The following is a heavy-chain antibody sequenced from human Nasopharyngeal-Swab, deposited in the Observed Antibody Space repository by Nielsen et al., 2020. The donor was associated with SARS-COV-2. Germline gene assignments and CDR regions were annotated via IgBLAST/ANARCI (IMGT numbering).Heavy chain of an antibody. J-gene: IGHJ6*03. CDR1: GGTFSSYA. CDR2: IDPSDSYT. V-gene: IGHV5-10-1*01. Sequence: KVSCKASGGTFSSYAISWVRQMPGKGLEWMGRIDPSDSYTNYSPSFQGHVTISADKSISTAYLQWSSLKASDTAMYYCARSAAYCGGDCYSRGYYYYYYMDVWGKGTTVTVSS. CDR3: ARSAAYCGGDCYSRGYYYYYYMDV. D-gene: IGHD2-21*02.